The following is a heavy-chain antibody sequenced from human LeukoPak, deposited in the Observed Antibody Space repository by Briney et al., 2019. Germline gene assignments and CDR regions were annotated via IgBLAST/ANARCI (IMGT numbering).Heavy chain of an antibody. CDR3: AKDRTTMIVVVITL. V-gene: IGHV3-23*01. D-gene: IGHD3-22*01. Sequence: GGSLRLSCAASGFTVSSSYMTWVRQAPGKGLEWVSAISGSGGSTYYADSVKGRFTISRDNSKNTLYLQMNSLRAEDTAVYYCAKDRTTMIVVVITLWGQGTLVTVSS. CDR2: ISGSGGST. J-gene: IGHJ4*02. CDR1: GFTVSSSY.